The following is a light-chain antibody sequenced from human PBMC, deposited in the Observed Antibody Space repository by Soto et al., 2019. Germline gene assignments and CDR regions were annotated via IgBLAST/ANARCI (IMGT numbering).Light chain of an antibody. CDR3: CSYGGRSTYV. CDR2: EVS. Sequence: QSALTQPASVSGSPGQSITISCTGTSSDVGSYNLVSWYQQHPGKAPKLMIYEVSKRPSGVSNRFSGSKSANTASLTISGXXADDEADYYCCSYGGRSTYVFGTGTKLTVL. CDR1: SSDVGSYNL. J-gene: IGLJ1*01. V-gene: IGLV2-23*02.